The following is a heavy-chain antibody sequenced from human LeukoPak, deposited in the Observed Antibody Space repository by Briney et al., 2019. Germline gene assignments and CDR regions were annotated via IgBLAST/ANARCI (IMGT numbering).Heavy chain of an antibody. V-gene: IGHV3-7*01. CDR2: INQDENHK. Sequence: GGSLRLSCAASGFTFSPYWMTWVRQAPGQRLEWVASINQDENHKHYVASVKGRFTISRDSSKNTLYLQMNSLRAEDTAVYYCARAAYDNSGYLTLWGQGTLVTVSS. CDR1: GFTFSPYW. CDR3: ARAAYDNSGYLTL. J-gene: IGHJ4*02. D-gene: IGHD3-22*01.